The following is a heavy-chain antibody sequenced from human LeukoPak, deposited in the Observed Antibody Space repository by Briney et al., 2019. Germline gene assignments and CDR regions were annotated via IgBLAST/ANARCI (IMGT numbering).Heavy chain of an antibody. V-gene: IGHV4-34*01. J-gene: IGHJ4*02. D-gene: IGHD2-2*01. CDR2: INHSGST. Sequence: SETLSLTCAVYGGSFSGYYWSWIRQPPGKGLEWIGEINHSGSTNYNPSLKSRVTISADTSKNQFSLKLSSVTAADTAVYYCARHRRYCSSTSCSDSGYDDYWGQGTLVTVSS. CDR3: ARHRRYCSSTSCSDSGYDDY. CDR1: GGSFSGYY.